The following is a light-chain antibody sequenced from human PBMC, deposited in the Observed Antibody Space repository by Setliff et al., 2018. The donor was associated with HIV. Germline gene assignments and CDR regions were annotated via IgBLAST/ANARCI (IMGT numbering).Light chain of an antibody. V-gene: IGLV7-43*01. Sequence: QTVVTQEPSLTVSPGGTVTLTCAPSTGAVTSDYYPYWFQQKAGQAPRALIYNINNKHSWTPARFSGSLLGGKAALTLSGVQPEDEADYYCLLQYDSARFFGGGTKVTVL. CDR2: NIN. J-gene: IGLJ2*01. CDR3: LLQYDSARF. CDR1: TGAVTSDYY.